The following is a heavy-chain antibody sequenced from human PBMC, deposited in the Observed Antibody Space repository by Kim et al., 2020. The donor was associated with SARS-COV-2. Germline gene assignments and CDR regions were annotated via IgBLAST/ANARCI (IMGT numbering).Heavy chain of an antibody. D-gene: IGHD5-18*01. Sequence: SVKGRFTISRDNAKNSLYLQMNSLRAEDTAVYYCARLGNVDTDTIYYFDYWGQGTLVTVSS. CDR3: ARLGNVDTDTIYYFDY. J-gene: IGHJ4*02. V-gene: IGHV3-11*03.